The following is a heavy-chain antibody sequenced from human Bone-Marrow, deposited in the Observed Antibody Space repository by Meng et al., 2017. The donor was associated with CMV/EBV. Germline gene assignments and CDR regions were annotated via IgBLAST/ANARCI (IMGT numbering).Heavy chain of an antibody. J-gene: IGHJ4*02. V-gene: IGHV4-38-2*02. CDR3: ARVEGSSIDY. D-gene: IGHD6-13*01. Sequence: GSLRLSCSVSGYYISNGYYWGWIRQPPGKGLEWIGSIYYSGSTYYNPSLKSRVTISVDTSKNQFSLKLSSVTAADTAVYYCARVEGSSIDYWGQGTLVTVSS. CDR2: IYYSGST. CDR1: GYYISNGYY.